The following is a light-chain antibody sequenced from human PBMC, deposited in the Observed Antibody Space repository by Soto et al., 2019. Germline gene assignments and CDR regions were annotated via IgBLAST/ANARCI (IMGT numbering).Light chain of an antibody. J-gene: IGLJ2*01. CDR1: SSNIGNYF. CDR3: QSYDSSLSAVV. CDR2: QNN. Sequence: QSVLTQPPSVSAAPGQKVSISCSGSSSNIGNYFVSWYQQLPGTAPKLLIYQNNNRPSGVPDRFSGSKSGTSASLAITGLQAEDEADYYCQSYDSSLSAVVFGGGTKVTVL. V-gene: IGLV1-40*01.